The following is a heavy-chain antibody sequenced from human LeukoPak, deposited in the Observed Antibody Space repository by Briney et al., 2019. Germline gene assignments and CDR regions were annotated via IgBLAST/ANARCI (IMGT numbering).Heavy chain of an antibody. D-gene: IGHD4-17*01. CDR2: ISSSGSTI. V-gene: IGHV3-48*03. J-gene: IGHJ4*02. Sequence: GGSLRLSCAASGFTFSSYEMNWVRQAPGKGLEWVSYISSSGSTIYYADSVKGRFTIPRDNAKNSLYLQMNSLRAEDTAVYFCARLERYGDSPFDYWGQGTLVTVSS. CDR1: GFTFSSYE. CDR3: ARLERYGDSPFDY.